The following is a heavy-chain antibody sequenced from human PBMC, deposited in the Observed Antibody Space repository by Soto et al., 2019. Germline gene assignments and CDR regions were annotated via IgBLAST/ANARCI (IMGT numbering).Heavy chain of an antibody. J-gene: IGHJ6*02. V-gene: IGHV4-39*01. CDR3: ARNYGSGSYYTGDYGMDV. CDR2: IYYSGST. CDR1: GGSISSSSYY. D-gene: IGHD3-10*01. Sequence: LSLTCTVSGGSISSSSYYWGWIRQPPGKGLEWIGSIYYSGSTYYNPSLKSRVTISVDTSKNQFSLKLSSVTAADTAVYYCARNYGSGSYYTGDYGMDVWGQGTTVTVSS.